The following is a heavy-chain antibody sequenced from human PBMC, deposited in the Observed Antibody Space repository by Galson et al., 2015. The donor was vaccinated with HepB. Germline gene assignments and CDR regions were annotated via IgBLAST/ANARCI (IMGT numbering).Heavy chain of an antibody. D-gene: IGHD3-10*01. J-gene: IGHJ6*02. Sequence: SLRLSCAASGFTFSSYSMNWVRQAPGKGLEWVSSISSSSSYIYYADSVKGRFTISRDNAKNSLYLQMNSLRAEDTAVYYCASLWFGELWYYGMDVWGQGTTVTVSS. CDR3: ASLWFGELWYYGMDV. CDR2: ISSSSSYI. CDR1: GFTFSSYS. V-gene: IGHV3-21*01.